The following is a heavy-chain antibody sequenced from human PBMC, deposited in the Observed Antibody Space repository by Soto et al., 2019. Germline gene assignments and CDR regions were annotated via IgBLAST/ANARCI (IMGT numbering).Heavy chain of an antibody. CDR2: ISVYNGHT. D-gene: IGHD4-17*01. Sequence: QVHLMQSGAEVKSPGASVRVSCKASGYTFSSYGVSWVRQAPGQGLEFMGWISVYNGHTNYAQKFQGRVTMTTDTSTSTPSWELRSLRSPDTAVYFCARCDLGDYVPPLDHWGREPWSPSPQ. J-gene: IGHJ4*02. V-gene: IGHV1-18*01. CDR1: GYTFSSYG. CDR3: ARCDLGDYVPPLDH.